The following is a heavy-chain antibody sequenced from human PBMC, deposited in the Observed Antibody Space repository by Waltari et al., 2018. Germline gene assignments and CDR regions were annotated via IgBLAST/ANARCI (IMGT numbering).Heavy chain of an antibody. J-gene: IGHJ6*02. V-gene: IGHV3-74*01. CDR3: VRDNALDV. CDR2: MNSDGSSA. CDR1: GFPFSSYW. Sequence: EVQLVESGGGLVQPGGSLRLSCVASGFPFSSYWLHWVRQAPGKGLLWVSRMNSDGSSASYADSVKGRFTISRDNAKNTLYMEMNSLRDEDTAVYYCVRDNALDVWGQGTTVTVSS.